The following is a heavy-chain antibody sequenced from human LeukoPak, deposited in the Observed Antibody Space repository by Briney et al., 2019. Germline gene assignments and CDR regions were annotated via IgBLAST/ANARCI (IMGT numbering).Heavy chain of an antibody. J-gene: IGHJ4*02. CDR1: ACSISSSY. V-gene: IGHV4-59*01. CDR2: IYYSGST. Sequence: SETLSLTSTGSACSISSSYWSWIRQPPGQGLVWIGYIYYSGSTNYNTSLKSRVIISVDTSKNQFSLKLSSVTAADTAVYYCARTSTYYYASGMPPKVIYFDYWGQGTLVTVSS. D-gene: IGHD3-10*01. CDR3: ARTSTYYYASGMPPKVIYFDY.